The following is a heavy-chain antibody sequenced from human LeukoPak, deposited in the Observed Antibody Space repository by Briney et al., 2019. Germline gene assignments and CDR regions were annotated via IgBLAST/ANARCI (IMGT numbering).Heavy chain of an antibody. V-gene: IGHV3-23*01. CDR2: ISSSGGST. D-gene: IGHD1-26*01. CDR3: AKVVGATTRGYFDY. J-gene: IGHJ4*02. Sequence: SGGSLRLPCAASGFTFSSYAMSWVRQAPGKGLEWVSTISSSGGSTYYADSVKGRFTISRDNSKNTLYLQMDSLRAEDTAVYYCAKVVGATTRGYFDYWGQGTLVTVSS. CDR1: GFTFSSYA.